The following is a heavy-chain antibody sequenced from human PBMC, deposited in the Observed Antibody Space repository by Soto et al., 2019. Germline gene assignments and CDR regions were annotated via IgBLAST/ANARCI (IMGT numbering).Heavy chain of an antibody. CDR1: GGSISSYY. J-gene: IGHJ5*02. V-gene: IGHV4-59*01. Sequence: SETLSLTCTVSGGSISSYYWSWIRQPPGKGLEWIGYIYYSGSTNYNPSLKSRVTISVDTSKNQFSLKLSSVTAADTAVYYCARDAYCSSTGCYGGVWFDPWGQGTLVTVSS. CDR2: IYYSGST. CDR3: ARDAYCSSTGCYGGVWFDP. D-gene: IGHD2-2*01.